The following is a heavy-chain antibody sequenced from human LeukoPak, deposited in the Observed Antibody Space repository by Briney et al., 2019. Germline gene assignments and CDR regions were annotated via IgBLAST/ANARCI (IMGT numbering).Heavy chain of an antibody. CDR3: ARGFTGYDAFDI. V-gene: IGHV3-20*01. CDR2: INWNGGST. CDR1: GFTVSSNY. J-gene: IGHJ3*02. D-gene: IGHD3-16*01. Sequence: GGSLRLSCAASGFTVSSNYMNWVRQAPGKGLEWVSGINWNGGSTGYADSVKGRFTISRDNAKNSLYLQMNSLRAEGTALYHCARGFTGYDAFDIWGQGTMVTVSS.